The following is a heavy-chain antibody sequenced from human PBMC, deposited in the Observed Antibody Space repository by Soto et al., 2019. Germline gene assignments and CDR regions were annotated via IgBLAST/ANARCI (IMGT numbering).Heavy chain of an antibody. CDR3: ARDGNGDYVSNWFDP. CDR1: GGSISSYY. Sequence: SETLSLTCTVSGGSISSYYWSWIRQPPGKGLEWIGYIYYSGSTNYNPSLKSRVTISVDTSKNQFSLKLSSVTAADTAVYYCARDGNGDYVSNWFDPWGQGTLVTVSS. CDR2: IYYSGST. V-gene: IGHV4-59*01. D-gene: IGHD4-17*01. J-gene: IGHJ5*02.